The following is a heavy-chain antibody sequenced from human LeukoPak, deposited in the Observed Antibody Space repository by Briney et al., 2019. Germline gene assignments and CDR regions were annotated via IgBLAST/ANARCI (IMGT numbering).Heavy chain of an antibody. CDR3: ARERRDGYKVYFDY. CDR2: VYYSGST. Sequence: SETLSLTCTVSGDSFSYFYWSWIRQPPGKGLEWIGYVYYSGSTNYNPSLKSRVTISVDTSKNQFSLRLSSVTAADTAVYYCARERRDGYKVYFDYWGQGALVTVSS. D-gene: IGHD5-24*01. V-gene: IGHV4-59*01. J-gene: IGHJ4*02. CDR1: GDSFSYFY.